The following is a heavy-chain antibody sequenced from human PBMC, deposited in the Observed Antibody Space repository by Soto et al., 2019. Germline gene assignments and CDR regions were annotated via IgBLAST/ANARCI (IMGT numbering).Heavy chain of an antibody. J-gene: IGHJ4*02. CDR3: ARNYRGNSILFDF. CDR1: GFTFSDHY. D-gene: IGHD2-21*02. V-gene: IGHV3-11*05. CDR2: ISTSSTYT. Sequence: QIHLVESGGGLVQPGGSLRLSCDTSGFTFSDHYMSWVRQAPGKGLEWVSYISTSSTYTNYGGAVKGRFSISRDDARNSVYLHMSGLRAEDTAVYYCARNYRGNSILFDFWGQGTQVTVSS.